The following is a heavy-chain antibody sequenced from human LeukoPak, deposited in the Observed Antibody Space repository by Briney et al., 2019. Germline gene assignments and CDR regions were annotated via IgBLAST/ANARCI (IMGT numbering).Heavy chain of an antibody. CDR3: ARDPYSGTYSDYYYYYMDV. CDR2: ITSAGSYI. Sequence: GGSLRLSCAASAFSFSDYNMNWVRQAPGKGLEWVSSITSAGSYIYYADSVTGRFTISRDNAKNSLFLQLNSLRAEDTAVYYCARDPYSGTYSDYYYYYMDVWGKGTTVTVSS. CDR1: AFSFSDYN. D-gene: IGHD1-26*01. J-gene: IGHJ6*03. V-gene: IGHV3-21*01.